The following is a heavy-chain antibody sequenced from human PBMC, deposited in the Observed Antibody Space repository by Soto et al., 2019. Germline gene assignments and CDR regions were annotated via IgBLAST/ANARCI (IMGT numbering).Heavy chain of an antibody. CDR2: ITPVFGTP. CDR3: AREPTVDTTGYFYYFDF. Sequence: QVVQSGAEVRRPGSSVKVSCKASGGTVGNFVINGVRQAPGQWLEWMGGITPVFGTPHYAQRFQGRVTITADESTETVYLEMRGLRVGDTAVSYCAREPTVDTTGYFYYFDFWGQGTLVAVSA. J-gene: IGHJ4*02. D-gene: IGHD3-9*01. CDR1: GGTVGNFV. V-gene: IGHV1-69*01.